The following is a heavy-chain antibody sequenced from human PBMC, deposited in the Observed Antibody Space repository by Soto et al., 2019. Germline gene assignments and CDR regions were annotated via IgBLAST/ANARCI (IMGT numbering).Heavy chain of an antibody. CDR2: INHSGST. V-gene: IGHV4-34*01. Sequence: SETLSLTCAVYGGSFSGYYWSWIRQPPGKGLEWIGEINHSGSTNYNPSLQSRVTISVDTSKNQFSLKLSSVTAADTAVYYCARSYLNGAAAGTYGYYYYGMDVWGQGTTVTVS. D-gene: IGHD6-13*01. CDR3: ARSYLNGAAAGTYGYYYYGMDV. CDR1: GGSFSGYY. J-gene: IGHJ6*02.